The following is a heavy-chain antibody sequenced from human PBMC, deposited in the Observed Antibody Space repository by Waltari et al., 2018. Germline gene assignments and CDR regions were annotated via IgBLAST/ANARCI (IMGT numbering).Heavy chain of an antibody. Sequence: EVQLVESGGGLVQPGGSVRLSCAASGFSVSGVYMTWVRQAPGKGLQCVSISYSGGSTYYADSVKGRFTISRDNSKNTVFLQMNSLRVDDTAVYYCARPVGNETWGQGTLVTVSS. CDR1: GFSVSGVY. D-gene: IGHD1-26*01. J-gene: IGHJ5*02. CDR3: ARPVGNET. V-gene: IGHV3-53*01. CDR2: SYSGGST.